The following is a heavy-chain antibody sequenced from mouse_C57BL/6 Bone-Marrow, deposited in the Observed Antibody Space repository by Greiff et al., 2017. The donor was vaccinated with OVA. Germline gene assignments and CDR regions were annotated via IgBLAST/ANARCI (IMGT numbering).Heavy chain of an antibody. Sequence: EVKVVESGGGLVKPGGSLKLSCAASGFTFSDYGMHWVRQAPEKGLEWVAYISSGSSTIYYADTVKGRFTISRDNAKNTLSLQMPSLRSEDTAMYYCARFFFDYWGQGTTLTVSS. CDR1: GFTFSDYG. J-gene: IGHJ2*01. V-gene: IGHV5-17*01. CDR2: ISSGSSTI. CDR3: ARFFFDY.